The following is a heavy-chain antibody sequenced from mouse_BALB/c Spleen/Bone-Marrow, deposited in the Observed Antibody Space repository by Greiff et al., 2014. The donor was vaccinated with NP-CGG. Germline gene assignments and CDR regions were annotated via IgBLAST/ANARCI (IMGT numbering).Heavy chain of an antibody. Sequence: VQLQQPGAELVKPGASVKLSCKTSGYTFTNYWIQWVKQRPGQGLGWIGEIFPGTGTTYYNEKLKGKATLTIDTSSSTAYMQLSSLTSEDSAVYFCARHYYGSSDAMDYWGQGTSVTVSS. CDR1: GYTFTNYW. J-gene: IGHJ4*01. CDR2: IFPGTGTT. D-gene: IGHD1-1*01. CDR3: ARHYYGSSDAMDY. V-gene: IGHV1S132*01.